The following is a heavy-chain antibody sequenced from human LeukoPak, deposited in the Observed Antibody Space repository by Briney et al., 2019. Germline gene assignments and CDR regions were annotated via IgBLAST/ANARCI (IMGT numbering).Heavy chain of an antibody. V-gene: IGHV1-2*02. D-gene: IGHD6-13*01. J-gene: IGHJ4*02. Sequence: ASVKVSCKASGYTFTGYYMHWVRQAPGQGLEWMGWINPNSGGTNYAQKFQGRVTMTRDTSISTAYMELSRLRSEDTALYYCAREGGSSSWYDYWGQGTLVTVSS. CDR2: INPNSGGT. CDR1: GYTFTGYY. CDR3: AREGGSSSWYDY.